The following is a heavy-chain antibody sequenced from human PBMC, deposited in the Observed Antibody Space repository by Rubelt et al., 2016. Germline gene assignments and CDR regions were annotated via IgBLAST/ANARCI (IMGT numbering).Heavy chain of an antibody. J-gene: IGHJ4*02. Sequence: QVQLVQSGAEVKKPWASVKVSCKASGSTFTSYYMHLVRQAPGQGLDWMGIINPSGGSTSYAQKFQGRVTMTRDTSTSTVYMELSSLRSEDTAVYYCARDLDVRGEIDYWGQGTLVTVSS. CDR3: ARDLDVRGEIDY. CDR2: INPSGGST. V-gene: IGHV1-46*03. D-gene: IGHD3-16*01. CDR1: GSTFTSYY.